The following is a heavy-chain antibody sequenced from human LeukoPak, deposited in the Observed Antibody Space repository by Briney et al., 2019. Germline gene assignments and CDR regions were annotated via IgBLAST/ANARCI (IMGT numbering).Heavy chain of an antibody. D-gene: IGHD3-9*01. CDR2: INHSGST. Sequence: PSETLSLTFTVSGGSISSYYWSWIRQPAGKGLEWIGEINHSGSTNYNPSLKSRVTISVDTSKNQFSLKLSSVTAADTAVYYCARGRSLRYFDWLLRGAFDIWGQGTMVTVSS. V-gene: IGHV4-34*01. CDR3: ARGRSLRYFDWLLRGAFDI. CDR1: GGSISSYY. J-gene: IGHJ3*02.